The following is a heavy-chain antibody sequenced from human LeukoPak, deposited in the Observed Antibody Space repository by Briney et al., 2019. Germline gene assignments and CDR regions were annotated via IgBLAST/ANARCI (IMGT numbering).Heavy chain of an antibody. J-gene: IGHJ4*02. CDR1: GFTFNNYA. D-gene: IGHD3-22*01. CDR3: AKGFRYYYDSSGYYFDY. Sequence: GGSLRLSCAASGFTFNNYAMNWVRQGPGEGLEWVSAISGSGGSTYYADSVKGRFTISRDNSKNTLYLQMNSLRAEDTAVYCCAKGFRYYYDSSGYYFDYWGQGTLVTVSS. V-gene: IGHV3-23*01. CDR2: ISGSGGST.